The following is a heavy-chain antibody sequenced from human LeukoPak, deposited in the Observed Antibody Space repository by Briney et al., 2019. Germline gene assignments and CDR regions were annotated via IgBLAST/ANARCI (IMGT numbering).Heavy chain of an antibody. CDR3: ARVGGYDYEGY. CDR2: IYSGGST. CDR1: GFTVSSNY. J-gene: IGHJ4*02. V-gene: IGHV3-66*01. D-gene: IGHD5-12*01. Sequence: GGSLRLSCAASGFTVSSNYMSWVRQAPGKGLEWVSVIYSGGSTNYADSVKGRFTISRDNSKNTLYLQMNSLRAEDTAVYYCARVGGYDYEGYWGQGTLVTVSS.